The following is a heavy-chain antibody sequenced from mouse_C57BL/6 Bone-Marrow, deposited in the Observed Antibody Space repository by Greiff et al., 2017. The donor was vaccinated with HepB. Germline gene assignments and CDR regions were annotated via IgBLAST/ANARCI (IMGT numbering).Heavy chain of an antibody. Sequence: VQLQQSGAELVRPGASVKLSCTASGFNIKDDYMHWVKQRPEQGLEWIGWIDPENGDTEYASKFQGKATITADTYSNTAYLQLSSLTSEDTAVYYCTTDDYGFAYWGQGTLVTVSA. J-gene: IGHJ3*01. D-gene: IGHD2-4*01. CDR3: TTDDYGFAY. CDR2: IDPENGDT. CDR1: GFNIKDDY. V-gene: IGHV14-4*01.